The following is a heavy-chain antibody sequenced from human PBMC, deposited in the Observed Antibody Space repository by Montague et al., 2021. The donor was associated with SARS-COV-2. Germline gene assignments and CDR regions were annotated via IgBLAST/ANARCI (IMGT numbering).Heavy chain of an antibody. CDR1: GFTFDDYA. D-gene: IGHD2-15*01. Sequence: LRLSFAASGFTFDDYAMHWVRQAPGKGLEWVSGISWNSGSTGYADSVKSRFTISRDNAKNSLYLQMNSLRAEDTALYYCAKEVGESPSFDYWGQGTLVTVSS. CDR3: AKEVGESPSFDY. CDR2: ISWNSGST. V-gene: IGHV3-9*01. J-gene: IGHJ4*02.